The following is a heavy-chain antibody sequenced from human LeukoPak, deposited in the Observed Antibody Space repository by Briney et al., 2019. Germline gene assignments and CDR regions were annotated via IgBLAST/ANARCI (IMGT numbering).Heavy chain of an antibody. CDR3: ARGRIAVAATYWYFDL. D-gene: IGHD6-19*01. CDR1: GGSISSSNW. V-gene: IGHV4-4*02. Sequence: PSETLSATCAVSGGSISSSNWWSWVRQPPGKGLEWIGEIYHSGSTNYNPSLKSRVTISVDKSKNQFSLKLSSVTAADTAVYYCARGRIAVAATYWYFDLWGRGTLVTVSS. J-gene: IGHJ2*01. CDR2: IYHSGST.